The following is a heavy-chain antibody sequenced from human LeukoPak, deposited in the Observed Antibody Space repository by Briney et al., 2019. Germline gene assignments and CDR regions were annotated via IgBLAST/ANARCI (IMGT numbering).Heavy chain of an antibody. Sequence: GGSLRLSCAASGFSLSSHDMHWVRQVTGKGLEWVSGISATGDTYYLGFVKGRFTISRENAKNALHLQMNSLRAEDTAVYYCARVVYCSRTSCPLDCWGQGTLVTVSS. CDR1: GFSLSSHD. J-gene: IGHJ4*02. CDR3: ARVVYCSRTSCPLDC. V-gene: IGHV3-13*04. D-gene: IGHD2-2*01. CDR2: ISATGDT.